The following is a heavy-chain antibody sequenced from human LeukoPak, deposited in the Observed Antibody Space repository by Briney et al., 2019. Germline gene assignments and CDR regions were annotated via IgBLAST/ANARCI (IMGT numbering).Heavy chain of an antibody. CDR3: TRVRIAVAGRGRYFDY. V-gene: IGHV3-49*04. Sequence: HPGRSLRLSCTASGFTFGDYAMSWVRQAPGKGLEWVGLIRSKAYGGTTEYAASVKGRFTISRDDSKSIAYLQMNSLKTEDTAVYYCTRVRIAVAGRGRYFDYWGQGTLVTVSS. CDR2: IRSKAYGGTT. D-gene: IGHD6-19*01. CDR1: GFTFGDYA. J-gene: IGHJ4*02.